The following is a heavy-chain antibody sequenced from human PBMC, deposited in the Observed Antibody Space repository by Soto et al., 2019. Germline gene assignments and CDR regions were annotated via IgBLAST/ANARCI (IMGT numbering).Heavy chain of an antibody. D-gene: IGHD3-22*01. V-gene: IGHV3-30-3*01. J-gene: IGHJ6*02. CDR1: GFTFISYA. Sequence: SLRLSCAASGFTFISYAMHWVLQAPGKGLEWVAVISYDGSNKYYADSVKGRFTISRDNSKNTLYLQMNSLRAEDTAVYYCARDEITMIVVPEVYYGMDVWGQGTTVTVSS. CDR3: ARDEITMIVVPEVYYGMDV. CDR2: ISYDGSNK.